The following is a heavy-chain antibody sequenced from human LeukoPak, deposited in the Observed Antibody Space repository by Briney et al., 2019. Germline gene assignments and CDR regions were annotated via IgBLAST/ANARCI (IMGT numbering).Heavy chain of an antibody. V-gene: IGHV4-38-2*02. J-gene: IGHJ3*02. CDR3: AREGSSWYYAFDI. CDR2: IYHSGST. D-gene: IGHD6-13*01. Sequence: SETLSLTCAVSGYSISSGYYWGWIRQPPGKGLEWIGSIYHSGSTYYNPSLKSRVTISVDTSKNQFSLKLSSVTAADTAVYYCAREGSSWYYAFDIWGQGTMVTISS. CDR1: GYSISSGYY.